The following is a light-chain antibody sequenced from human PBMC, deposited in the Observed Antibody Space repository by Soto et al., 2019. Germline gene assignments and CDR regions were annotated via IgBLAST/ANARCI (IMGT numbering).Light chain of an antibody. CDR3: QHYGGSPPVS. CDR2: QAS. CDR1: QSISSY. J-gene: IGKJ4*01. Sequence: EIVLTQSPATLSLSPGERATLSCRASQSISSYLAWYQQRPGQAPRLLIHQASTRATGIPDRFSGSGSGTDFTLTINRLEPEDFAVYYCQHYGGSPPVSFGGGTKVDIK. V-gene: IGKV3-20*01.